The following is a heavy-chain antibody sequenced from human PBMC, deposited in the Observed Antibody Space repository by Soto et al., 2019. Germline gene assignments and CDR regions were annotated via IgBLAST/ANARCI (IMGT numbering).Heavy chain of an antibody. CDR3: AKDRLGGNFDY. V-gene: IGHV3-23*01. CDR1: GGKSDNYG. Sequence: RLPYTAAGGKSDNYGISRVLQAPGKGLEWVATISGTGGSTYYADSVKGRFTISRDNSKNTLYLQMNSLRVEDTAVHHCAKDRLGGNFDYWGQGTQVTVSS. J-gene: IGHJ4*02. CDR2: ISGTGGST.